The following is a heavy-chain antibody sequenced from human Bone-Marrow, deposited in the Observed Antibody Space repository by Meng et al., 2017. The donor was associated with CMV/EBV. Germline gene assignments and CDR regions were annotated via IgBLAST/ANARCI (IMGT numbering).Heavy chain of an antibody. D-gene: IGHD1/OR15-1a*01. J-gene: IGHJ4*02. CDR2: INPSGGST. Sequence: ASVKVSCKASGYTFTSYYMHWVRQAPGQGLEWMGIINPSGGSTSYAQKFQGRVTMTRDTSTSTVYMELSSLRSEDTAVDYCARASLRDNGSNPGGGWGQGTLVTVSS. V-gene: IGHV1-46*01. CDR1: GYTFTSYY. CDR3: ARASLRDNGSNPGGG.